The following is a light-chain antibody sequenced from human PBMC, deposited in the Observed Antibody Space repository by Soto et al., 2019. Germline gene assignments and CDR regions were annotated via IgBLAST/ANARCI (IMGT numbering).Light chain of an antibody. CDR1: SRDVGSYNL. CDR2: EGT. CDR3: CSYAGSSTYI. V-gene: IGLV2-23*01. Sequence: QSVLTQPASVSASPGQSITISCTGTSRDVGSYNLVSWYRQHPGKAPKLLIYEGTKRPSGVSNRFSGSKSGNTASLTVSGLQTEDEADYYCCSYAGSSTYIFGTGTKVTVL. J-gene: IGLJ1*01.